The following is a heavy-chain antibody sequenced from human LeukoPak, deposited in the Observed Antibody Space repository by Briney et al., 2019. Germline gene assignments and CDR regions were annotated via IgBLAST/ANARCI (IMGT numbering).Heavy chain of an antibody. CDR2: ISGRGDST. CDR1: GFTFSTYS. D-gene: IGHD2-2*01. J-gene: IGHJ5*02. Sequence: PGGSLRLSCTASGFTFSTYSMTWVRQAPGKGLEWVSTISGRGDSTYYADSVKGRFTTSRDNSKNTLYLQMNSLRAEDTAVYYCAKLPREYCSSTSCPNWFDTWGQGTLVTVSS. V-gene: IGHV3-23*01. CDR3: AKLPREYCSSTSCPNWFDT.